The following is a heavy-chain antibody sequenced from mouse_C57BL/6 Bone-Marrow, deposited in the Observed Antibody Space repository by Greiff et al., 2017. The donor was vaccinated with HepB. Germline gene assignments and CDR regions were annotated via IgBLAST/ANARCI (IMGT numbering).Heavy chain of an antibody. CDR2: IDPENGDT. Sequence: EVQLQQSGAELVRPGASVKLSCTASGFNIKDDYMHWVKQRPEQGLEWIGWIDPENGDTEYASKFQGKATITADTSSNTAYLQLSSLTSEDTAVYYCTPKGSPDYWGQGTTLTVSS. V-gene: IGHV14-4*01. J-gene: IGHJ2*01. CDR1: GFNIKDDY. CDR3: TPKGSPDY.